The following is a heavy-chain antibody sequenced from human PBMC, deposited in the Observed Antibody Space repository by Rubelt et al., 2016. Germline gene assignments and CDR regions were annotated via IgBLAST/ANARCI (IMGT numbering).Heavy chain of an antibody. D-gene: IGHD5-12*01. V-gene: IGHV6-1*01. CDR2: TYYRSKWYN. CDR3: ARDLHSGYDSDAFDI. J-gene: IGHJ3*02. Sequence: QSPSRGLEWLGRTYYRSKWYNDYAVSVKSRITINPDTSKNQFSLQLNSVTPEDTAVYYCARDLHSGYDSDAFDIWGQGTLVTVSS.